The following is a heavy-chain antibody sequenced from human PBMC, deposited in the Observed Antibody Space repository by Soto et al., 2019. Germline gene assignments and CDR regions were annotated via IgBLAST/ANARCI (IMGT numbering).Heavy chain of an antibody. CDR3: PLQEALVRTMCPCWFDP. V-gene: IGHV4-39*01. CDR1: GGSISSSSYY. Sequence: SETVSLTXTVSGGSISSSSYYWGWIRQPPGKGLEWIGSIYYTGSTYYNPSLKSRVTISVDTSKNQFSLKLSSVTAADTALYYCPLQEALVRTMCPCWFDPWGQGTLVTVSS. J-gene: IGHJ5*02. D-gene: IGHD6-6*01. CDR2: IYYTGST.